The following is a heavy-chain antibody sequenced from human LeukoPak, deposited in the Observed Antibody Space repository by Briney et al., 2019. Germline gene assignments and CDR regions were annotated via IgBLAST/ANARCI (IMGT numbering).Heavy chain of an antibody. Sequence: SETLSLTCAVYGGSFSGYYWSWIRQPPGKGLEWIGEINHSGSTNYNPSLKSRVTISVDTSKNQFSLKLSSVTAADTAVYYCAREVGGYANGMDVWGQGTTVTVSS. D-gene: IGHD1-26*01. CDR2: INHSGST. J-gene: IGHJ6*02. CDR1: GGSFSGYY. V-gene: IGHV4-34*01. CDR3: AREVGGYANGMDV.